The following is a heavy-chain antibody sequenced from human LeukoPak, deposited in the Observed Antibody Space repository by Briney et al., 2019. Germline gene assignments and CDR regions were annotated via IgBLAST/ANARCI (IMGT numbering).Heavy chain of an antibody. D-gene: IGHD3-10*01. CDR1: GFTFSSYW. Sequence: GGALRLSCAASGFTFSSYWMHWVRQAPGKGLVWVSRINSDGSSTCYADSVKGRFTISRDNAKNTLYLQMNSLRAEDTAVYYCARVLLWFGESDFDYWGQGTLVTVSS. CDR2: INSDGSST. V-gene: IGHV3-74*01. CDR3: ARVLLWFGESDFDY. J-gene: IGHJ4*02.